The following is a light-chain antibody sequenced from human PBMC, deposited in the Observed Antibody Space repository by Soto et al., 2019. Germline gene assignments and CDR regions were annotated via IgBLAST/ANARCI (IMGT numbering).Light chain of an antibody. CDR3: TSYAGGNNV. CDR2: EVN. CDR1: STDVGGYDY. V-gene: IGLV2-8*01. Sequence: QSPLTQPPSASGSPGQSVTISCTGTSTDVGGYDYVSWYQQHPGKVPKLMIYEVNKRPSGVPDRFSGSKSGNTASLTVSGLQPEDEADYYCTSYAGGNNVFGTGTKRTVL. J-gene: IGLJ1*01.